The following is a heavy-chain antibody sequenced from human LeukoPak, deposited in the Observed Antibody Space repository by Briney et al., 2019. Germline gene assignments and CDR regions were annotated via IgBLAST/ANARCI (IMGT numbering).Heavy chain of an antibody. V-gene: IGHV4-59*11. CDR3: AIMGDNFDY. J-gene: IGHJ4*02. CDR1: AGSLSSHY. CDR2: IYYSGST. Sequence: SETLSLTCTVSAGSLSSHYGSWIRQPPGEGLEWIGYIYYSGSTNYNPSLKSRVTISVDTSKNQFSLKLSSVTAADTAVYYYAIMGDNFDYWGQGTLVTVSS. D-gene: IGHD2-8*01.